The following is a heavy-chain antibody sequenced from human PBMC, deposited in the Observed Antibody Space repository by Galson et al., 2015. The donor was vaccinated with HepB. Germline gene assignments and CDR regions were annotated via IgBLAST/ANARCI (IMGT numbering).Heavy chain of an antibody. V-gene: IGHV4-30-4*07. D-gene: IGHD3-9*01. J-gene: IGHJ6*02. CDR1: GGSISSGGYS. Sequence: TLSLTCAVSGGSISSGGYSWSWIRPPPGKGLEWIGYIYYSGSTYYNPSLKSRVTISVDTSKNQFSLKLSSVTAADTAVYYCARESRYFDWLHSNYYYYGMDVWGQGTTVTVSS. CDR3: ARESRYFDWLHSNYYYYGMDV. CDR2: IYYSGST.